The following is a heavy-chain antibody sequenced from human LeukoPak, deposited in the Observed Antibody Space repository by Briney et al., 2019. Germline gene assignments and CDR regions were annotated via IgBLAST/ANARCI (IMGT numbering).Heavy chain of an antibody. V-gene: IGHV4-39*01. Sequence: SETLSLTCTVSGGSISGSSYYWGWIRQPPGKGLEWIGSIYYSGSTYYNPSLKSRVTISVDTSKNQFSLKLSSVTAADTAVYYCARGGSDWVDYYYMDVWGKGTTVTVSS. CDR2: IYYSGST. D-gene: IGHD6-19*01. J-gene: IGHJ6*03. CDR3: ARGGSDWVDYYYMDV. CDR1: GGSISGSSYY.